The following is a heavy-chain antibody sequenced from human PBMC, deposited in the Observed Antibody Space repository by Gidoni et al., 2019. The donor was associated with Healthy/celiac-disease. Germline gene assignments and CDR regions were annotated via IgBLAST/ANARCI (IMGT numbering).Heavy chain of an antibody. CDR3: ARPRVGVAGVYWYFDL. V-gene: IGHV4-39*01. J-gene: IGHJ2*01. D-gene: IGHD6-19*01. CDR1: GGSLSSRSYY. CDR2: IYYSGST. Sequence: QLQLQESGPGLVTPSETLSLTCTVSGGSLSSRSYYWGWIRQPPGKGLEWIGSIYYSGSTYYNPSLKSRVTISVDTSKNQFSLKLSSVTAADTAVYYCARPRVGVAGVYWYFDLWGRGTLVTVSS.